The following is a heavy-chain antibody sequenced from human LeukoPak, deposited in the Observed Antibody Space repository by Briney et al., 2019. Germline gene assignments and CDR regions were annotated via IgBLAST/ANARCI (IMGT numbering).Heavy chain of an antibody. J-gene: IGHJ3*02. CDR2: IYSGGST. Sequence: GGSLRLSCAASGFTFSSYAMSWVRQAPGKGLEWVSVIYSGGSTYYADSVKGRFTISRDNSKNTLYLQMNSLRAEDTAVYYCARSVVVITTFDAFDIWGQGTMVTVSS. CDR1: GFTFSSYA. V-gene: IGHV3-66*02. CDR3: ARSVVVITTFDAFDI. D-gene: IGHD3-22*01.